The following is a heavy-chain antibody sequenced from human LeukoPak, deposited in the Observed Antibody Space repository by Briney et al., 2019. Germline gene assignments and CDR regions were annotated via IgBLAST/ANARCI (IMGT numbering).Heavy chain of an antibody. CDR2: IYYSGST. J-gene: IGHJ4*02. Sequence: SETLSLTCTVCGGSISSYYWSWIRQPPGKGLEWIGYIYYSGSTNYNPSLKSRVTISVDTSKNQFSLKLRSVTAADTAVYYCARVTGYVIEDYFDYWGQGTLVTVSS. V-gene: IGHV4-59*01. CDR3: ARVTGYVIEDYFDY. D-gene: IGHD3-22*01. CDR1: GGSISSYY.